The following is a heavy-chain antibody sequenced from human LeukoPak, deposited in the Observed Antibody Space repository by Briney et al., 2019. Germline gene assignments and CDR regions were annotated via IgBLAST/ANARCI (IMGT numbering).Heavy chain of an antibody. CDR2: IYYSGST. CDR3: ARVWRVPYWYFDL. J-gene: IGHJ2*01. Sequence: SETLSLTCAVYGGSFSGYYWSWIRQPPGKGLEWIGYIYYSGSTYYNPSLKSRVTISVDTSKNQFSLKLSSVTAADTAVYYCARVWRVPYWYFDLWGRGTLVTVSS. V-gene: IGHV4-30-4*08. CDR1: GGSFSGYY. D-gene: IGHD2-21*01.